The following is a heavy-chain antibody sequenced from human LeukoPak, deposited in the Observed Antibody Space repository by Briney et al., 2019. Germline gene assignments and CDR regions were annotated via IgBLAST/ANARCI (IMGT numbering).Heavy chain of an antibody. CDR1: GGSISSYY. Sequence: SETLSLTCTVSGGSISSYYWSWIRQPPGKGLEWIGYIYYSGSANYNPSLKSRVTISVDTSKNQFSLKLASVSAVDTAVYYCARGGTQLTFPVWGQGTLVTVSS. CDR3: ARGGTQLTFPV. CDR2: IYYSGSA. V-gene: IGHV4-59*01. D-gene: IGHD4/OR15-4a*01. J-gene: IGHJ4*02.